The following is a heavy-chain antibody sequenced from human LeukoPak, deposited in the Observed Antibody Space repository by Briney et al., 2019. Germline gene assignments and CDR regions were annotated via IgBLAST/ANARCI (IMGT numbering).Heavy chain of an antibody. J-gene: IGHJ3*02. Sequence: GGSLRLSCAASGFTISSTAMNWVRQAPGKGLEWVSVISDSGGSTYYADSVKGRFTISRDNAKNSLYLQMNSLRAEDTAVYYCARVIYDSSGYYYNAFDIWGQGTMVTVSS. CDR1: GFTISSTA. CDR2: ISDSGGST. V-gene: IGHV3-21*01. D-gene: IGHD3-22*01. CDR3: ARVIYDSSGYYYNAFDI.